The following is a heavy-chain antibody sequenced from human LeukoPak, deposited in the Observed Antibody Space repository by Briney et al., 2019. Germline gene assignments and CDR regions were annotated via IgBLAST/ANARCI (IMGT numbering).Heavy chain of an antibody. Sequence: PGRSLRLSCAASGFTFSSYAMRWVRQAPGKGLEWVAFIRYDGSNKYYADSLKGRFTFARDNSKNTLYLPMNSLSAEDTAVYYCATDHGRVLLWFGTWGQGTLVTVSS. CDR3: ATDHGRVLLWFGT. D-gene: IGHD3-10*01. J-gene: IGHJ5*02. CDR2: IRYDGSNK. V-gene: IGHV3-30*04. CDR1: GFTFSSYA.